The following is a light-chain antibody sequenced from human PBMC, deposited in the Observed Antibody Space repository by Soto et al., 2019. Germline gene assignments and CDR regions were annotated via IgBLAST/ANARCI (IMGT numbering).Light chain of an antibody. Sequence: QSALTPPASVSGSPGQSITISCTGTSSDVGGYNYVSWYQQHPGKAPKLMIYDVSNRPSGVSNRLSGSKSGNTASLTISGLQAEDEADYYCSSYTSSSTVYVFGTGTKVTVL. CDR2: DVS. J-gene: IGLJ1*01. V-gene: IGLV2-14*01. CDR1: SSDVGGYNY. CDR3: SSYTSSSTVYV.